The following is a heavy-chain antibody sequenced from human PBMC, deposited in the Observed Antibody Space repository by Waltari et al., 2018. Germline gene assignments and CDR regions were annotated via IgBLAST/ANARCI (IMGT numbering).Heavy chain of an antibody. D-gene: IGHD1-26*01. J-gene: IGHJ4*02. V-gene: IGHV4-38-2*02. CDR3: AREGVGATGAIDY. CDR1: GYSISSGYS. CDR2: IYHSGST. Sequence: QVQLQESGPGLVKPSETLSLTCAVSGYSISSGYSWGWIRQPPGKGLEWIGSIYHSGSTYYNPSLKSRVTISVDTSKNQFSLKLSSVTAADTAVYYCAREGVGATGAIDYWGQGTLVTVSS.